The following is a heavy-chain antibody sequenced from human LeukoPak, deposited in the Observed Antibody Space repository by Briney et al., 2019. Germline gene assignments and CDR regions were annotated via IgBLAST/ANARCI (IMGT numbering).Heavy chain of an antibody. CDR2: IKSKTDGGKT. V-gene: IGHV3-15*01. D-gene: IGHD6-19*01. CDR1: GFTFSNAW. J-gene: IGHJ5*02. CDR3: TTGGIRVAGRGRNWFDP. Sequence: PGGSLRLSCAASGFTFSNAWMSWVRQAPGKGLEWVGRIKSKTDGGKTDYAAPVKGRFTIARDDSKNTLYLQMNSLLTEDTAVYYCTTGGIRVAGRGRNWFDPWGQGTLVTVSS.